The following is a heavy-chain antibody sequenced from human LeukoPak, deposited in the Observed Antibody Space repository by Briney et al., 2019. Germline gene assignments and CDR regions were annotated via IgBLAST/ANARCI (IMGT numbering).Heavy chain of an antibody. CDR3: AKGTVPAALYFDY. D-gene: IGHD2-2*01. CDR1: GFTFSSYG. J-gene: IGHJ4*02. CDR2: IRYDGSNK. V-gene: IGHV3-30*02. Sequence: PGGSLRLSCAASGFTFSSYGMHWVRQAPGKGLEWVAFIRYDGSNKYYADSVKGRFTISRDNSKNTLYLQMNSLRAEDTAVYYCAKGTVPAALYFDYWGQGTLVTVSS.